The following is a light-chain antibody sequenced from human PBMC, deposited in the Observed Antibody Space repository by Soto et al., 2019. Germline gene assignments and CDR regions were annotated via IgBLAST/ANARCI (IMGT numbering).Light chain of an antibody. CDR2: DVA. V-gene: IGLV2-11*01. CDR3: CSYSGSRLI. CDR1: SRDIGDYNH. J-gene: IGLJ2*01. Sequence: QSALTQPPSVSGSPGQSVTISCTGTSRDIGDYNHVSWYQQHPGKAPKLIIYDVAKRPSGVPDRFSGSKSGNTASLTISGLQPEDEADYSCCSYSGSRLIFGGGTKVTVL.